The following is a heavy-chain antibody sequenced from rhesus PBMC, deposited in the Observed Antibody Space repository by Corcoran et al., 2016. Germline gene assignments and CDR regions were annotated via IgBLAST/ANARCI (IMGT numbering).Heavy chain of an antibody. Sequence: EVQLVETGGGLVQPGGSLKLSCAASGFTFNLYGMNWVRQAPGKGLQWVSAINSGGSSTYYADSVKGRFTIARNNAKNSLSLQMNSLKTEDTAVYYCTRSLSGYSYGYFDYWGQGVLVTVSS. V-gene: IGHV3S5*01. D-gene: IGHD5-24*01. CDR3: TRSLSGYSYGYFDY. CDR2: INSGGSST. J-gene: IGHJ4*01. CDR1: GFTFNLYG.